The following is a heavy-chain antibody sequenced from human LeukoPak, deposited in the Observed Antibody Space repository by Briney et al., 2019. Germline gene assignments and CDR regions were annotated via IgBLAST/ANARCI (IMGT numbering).Heavy chain of an antibody. CDR1: GYTFTSYD. J-gene: IGHJ4*02. D-gene: IGHD1-7*01. CDR2: MNPNSGNT. Sequence: ASVKVSCKASGYTFTSYDINWVRQATGQGLEWMGWMNPNSGNTGYAQKFQGRVTITTDESTSTAYMELSSLRSEDTAVYYCASDASRLSGTIPDHHLWGQGTLVTVSS. CDR3: ASDASRLSGTIPDHHL. V-gene: IGHV1-8*01.